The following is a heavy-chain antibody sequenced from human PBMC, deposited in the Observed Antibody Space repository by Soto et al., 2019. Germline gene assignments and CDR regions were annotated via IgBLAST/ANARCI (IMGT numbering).Heavy chain of an antibody. CDR2: IYYSGST. V-gene: IGHV4-39*01. CDR3: ARYSSSWYVDY. Sequence: SETLSLTCTVSGGSISSSSYCWGWIRQPPGKGLEWIGSIYYSGSTYYNPSLKSRVTISVDTSKNQFSLKLSSVTAADTAVYYCARYSSSWYVDYWGQGTLVTVSS. CDR1: GGSISSSSYC. J-gene: IGHJ4*02. D-gene: IGHD6-13*01.